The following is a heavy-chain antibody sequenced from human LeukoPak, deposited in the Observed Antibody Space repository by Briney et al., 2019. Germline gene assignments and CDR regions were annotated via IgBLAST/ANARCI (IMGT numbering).Heavy chain of an antibody. V-gene: IGHV3-21*01. J-gene: IGHJ4*02. CDR2: ISSSSSYI. Sequence: GGSLRLSCAASGFTFSSYSMNWVRQAPGKGLEWVSSISSSSSYIYYADSVKGRFTISRDNAKNSLYLQMNSLRAEDMAVYYRARDSSYGSNFDHFDYWGQGTLVTVSS. CDR1: GFTFSSYS. D-gene: IGHD4/OR15-4a*01. CDR3: ARDSSYGSNFDHFDY.